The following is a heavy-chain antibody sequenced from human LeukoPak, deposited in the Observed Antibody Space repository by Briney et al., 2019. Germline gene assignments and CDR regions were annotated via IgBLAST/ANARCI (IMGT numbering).Heavy chain of an antibody. CDR1: GFTVSSNY. J-gene: IGHJ1*01. CDR2: IYSDNST. Sequence: GGSLRLSCAASGFTVSSNYMSWVRQAPGKGLEWVPFIYSDNSTYYADSVKGRFTISRDNAKNSLYLHVNSLRAEDTAVYYCARDSYVVGPFQHWGQGTLVTVSS. D-gene: IGHD2-21*01. V-gene: IGHV3-66*01. CDR3: ARDSYVVGPFQH.